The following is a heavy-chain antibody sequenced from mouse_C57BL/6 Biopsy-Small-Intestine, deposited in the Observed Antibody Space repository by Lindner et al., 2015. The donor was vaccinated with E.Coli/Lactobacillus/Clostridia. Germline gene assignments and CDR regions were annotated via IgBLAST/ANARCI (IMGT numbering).Heavy chain of an antibody. Sequence: VQLQESGAELVKPGASVKISCKASGYVFSNYWMNWVRQRPGKGLEWIGQIYSGDGDTNNNGKFKGKATLTADKSSSTAYMQLSSLTSEDSAVYVCATGIPWYFDVWGTGTTVTVSS. V-gene: IGHV1-80*01. J-gene: IGHJ1*03. CDR3: ATGIPWYFDV. D-gene: IGHD1-1*02. CDR2: IYSGDGDT. CDR1: GYVFSNYW.